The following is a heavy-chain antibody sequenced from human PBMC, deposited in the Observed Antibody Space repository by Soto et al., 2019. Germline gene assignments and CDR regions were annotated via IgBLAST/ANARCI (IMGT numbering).Heavy chain of an antibody. D-gene: IGHD3-10*01. CDR2: ISSISSYI. V-gene: IGHV3-21*03. Sequence: WSLRLGCAAPGFPFRRYSMKWARRPSGKGLEWVSSISSISSYIYYAAPVKGRFTISRDDSKNTLYLQMNSLKTEDTAVYYCTTEGGQPRNVLWFSETYNWVDPWGQGTLVTISS. CDR3: TTEGGQPRNVLWFSETYNWVDP. CDR1: GFPFRRYS. J-gene: IGHJ5*02.